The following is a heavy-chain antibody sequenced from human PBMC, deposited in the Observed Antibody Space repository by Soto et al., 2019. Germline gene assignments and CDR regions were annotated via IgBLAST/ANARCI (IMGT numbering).Heavy chain of an antibody. CDR3: ARWYGGNSGDY. V-gene: IGHV1-8*02. CDR2: MNPNSGDT. CDR1: GYTFTSYG. Sequence: GASVKVSCKASGYTFTSYGISWVRQATGQGPEWMGWMNPNSGDTHYAQTFQGRVTMTRNTSISTAYMELSSLRSEDTAMYYCARWYGGNSGDYWGQGTLVTVSS. J-gene: IGHJ4*02. D-gene: IGHD2-21*02.